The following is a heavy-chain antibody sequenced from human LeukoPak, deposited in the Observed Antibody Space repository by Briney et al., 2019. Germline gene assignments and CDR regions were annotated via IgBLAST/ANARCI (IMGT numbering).Heavy chain of an antibody. Sequence: GGSLRLSCAASGFTFSGYGMSWVRQAPGKGLEWVSAFSGSGGSTYYADSVKGRCTISRDNSKNTLYLQMNSLRAEDTAVYYCAKEGRGFHGMDVWGQGTTVTVSS. CDR3: AKEGRGFHGMDV. CDR1: GFTFSGYG. J-gene: IGHJ6*02. CDR2: FSGSGGST. V-gene: IGHV3-23*01. D-gene: IGHD3-10*01.